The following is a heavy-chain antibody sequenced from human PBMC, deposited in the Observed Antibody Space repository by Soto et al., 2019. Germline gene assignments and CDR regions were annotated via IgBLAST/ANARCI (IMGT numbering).Heavy chain of an antibody. V-gene: IGHV4-59*01. J-gene: IGHJ6*02. D-gene: IGHD6-19*01. Sequence: SETLSLTCTVSGGSISSYYWSWIRQPPGKGLEWIGYIYYSGSTNYNPSLKSRVTISVDTSKNQFSLRLSSVTAADTAVYYCARDVAVAGISSFYYYYGMDVWGQGTTVTV. CDR1: GGSISSYY. CDR3: ARDVAVAGISSFYYYYGMDV. CDR2: IYYSGST.